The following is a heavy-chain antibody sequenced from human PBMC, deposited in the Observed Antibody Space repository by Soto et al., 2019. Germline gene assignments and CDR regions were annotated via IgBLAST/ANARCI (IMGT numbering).Heavy chain of an antibody. CDR1: GFTFSSYA. Sequence: GESLKISCAASGFTFSSYAMSWVRQAPGKGLEWVSAISGSGGSTYYADSVKGRFTISRDNSKNTLYLQMNSLRAEDTAVYYCAKAYYDFWSGYHSNWFDPWGQGTLVTVSS. D-gene: IGHD3-3*01. CDR2: ISGSGGST. J-gene: IGHJ5*02. CDR3: AKAYYDFWSGYHSNWFDP. V-gene: IGHV3-23*01.